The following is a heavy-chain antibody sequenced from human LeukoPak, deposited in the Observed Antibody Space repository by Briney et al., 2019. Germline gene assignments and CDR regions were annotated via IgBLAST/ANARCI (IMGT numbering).Heavy chain of an antibody. CDR3: AKDQDYYYGSGSALDY. V-gene: IGHV3-30*02. CDR2: VRYDGSNK. Sequence: GGSLRLSCAASGFTFSNYGMHWVRQTPGKGLEWVAFVRYDGSNKYYADSVKGRFTISRDNSKNTLYLQMNSLRAEDTAVYYCAKDQDYYYGSGSALDYWGQGTLVTVSS. CDR1: GFTFSNYG. D-gene: IGHD3-10*01. J-gene: IGHJ4*02.